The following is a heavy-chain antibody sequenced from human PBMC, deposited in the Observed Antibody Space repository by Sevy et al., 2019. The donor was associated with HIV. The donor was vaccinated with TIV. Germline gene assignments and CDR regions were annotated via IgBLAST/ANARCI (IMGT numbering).Heavy chain of an antibody. CDR3: ARDFSIVVVPAASFDY. Sequence: GWSLRLSCAASGFTFSSYSMNWVRQAPGKGLEWVSYISSSSSTIYYADSVKGRFTISRDNAKNSLYLQMNSLRAEDTAVYYCARDFSIVVVPAASFDYWGQGTLVTVSS. V-gene: IGHV3-48*01. CDR1: GFTFSSYS. J-gene: IGHJ4*02. D-gene: IGHD2-2*01. CDR2: ISSSSSTI.